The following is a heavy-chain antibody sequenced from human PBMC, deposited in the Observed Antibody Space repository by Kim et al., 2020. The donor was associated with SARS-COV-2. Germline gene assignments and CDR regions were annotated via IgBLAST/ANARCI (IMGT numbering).Heavy chain of an antibody. Sequence: VKSRFTITRDNSKNTLYLQMGSLRAEDMAVYYCARARGYCSSTSCYYMDVWGKGTTVTVSS. V-gene: IGHV3-64*01. J-gene: IGHJ6*03. CDR3: ARARGYCSSTSCYYMDV. D-gene: IGHD2-2*01.